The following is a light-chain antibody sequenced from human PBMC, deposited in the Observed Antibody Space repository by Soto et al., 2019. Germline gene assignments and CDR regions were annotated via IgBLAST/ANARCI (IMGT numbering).Light chain of an antibody. V-gene: IGKV3-11*01. CDR2: ESS. J-gene: IGKJ5*01. Sequence: EIVLTQSPATLSLSPGERATLSCRASQSVDNYLYWYQQKPGQAPRLLIYESSNRATGIPDRFSGSGSGTDFTLTISRLEPEDFAVFFCQQYGTSEIIFGQGTRLEI. CDR1: QSVDNY. CDR3: QQYGTSEII.